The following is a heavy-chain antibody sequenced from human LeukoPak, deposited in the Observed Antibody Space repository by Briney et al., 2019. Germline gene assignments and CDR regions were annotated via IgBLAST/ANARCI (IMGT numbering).Heavy chain of an antibody. V-gene: IGHV3-48*01. Sequence: GGSLRLSCAASGFTFSTYTMNWVRQAPGKGLEWVSYISGSGSPIYYADSVKGRFTISRDNSKNTLYLQMNSLRAEDTAVYYCARRYCSGGSCYVDYWGQGTLVTVSS. CDR3: ARRYCSGGSCYVDY. J-gene: IGHJ4*02. CDR2: ISGSGSPI. D-gene: IGHD2-15*01. CDR1: GFTFSTYT.